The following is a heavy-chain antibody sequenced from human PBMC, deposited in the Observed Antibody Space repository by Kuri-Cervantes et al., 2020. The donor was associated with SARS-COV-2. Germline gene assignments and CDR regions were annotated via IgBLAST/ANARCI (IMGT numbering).Heavy chain of an antibody. J-gene: IGHJ6*02. CDR1: GYTFTSYG. Sequence: ASVKVSCKASGYTFTSYGISWVRQAPGQGLEWMGWISAYNGNTNYAQKLQGRVTMTTDTSTSTAYLELRSLRSDDTAVYYCAREWPQPYDFWSGYFRGDYYYYGTDVWGQGTTVTVSS. CDR3: AREWPQPYDFWSGYFRGDYYYYGTDV. D-gene: IGHD3-3*01. CDR2: ISAYNGNT. V-gene: IGHV1-18*04.